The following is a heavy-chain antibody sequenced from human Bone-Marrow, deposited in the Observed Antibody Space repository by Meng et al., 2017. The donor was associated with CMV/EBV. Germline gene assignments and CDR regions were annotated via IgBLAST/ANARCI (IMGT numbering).Heavy chain of an antibody. CDR3: ARDMTSTWYGGSDS. CDR2: INPQSGDT. Sequence: ASVKVSCKASGYTFTGHYMHWVRQAPGQGLEWMGGINPQSGDTNYAQNFQGTVTLTRDTSISTAYMELSTLRSDDTAMYYCARDMTSTWYGGSDSWGQGTLVTVSS. V-gene: IGHV1-2*02. CDR1: GYTFTGHY. J-gene: IGHJ4*02. D-gene: IGHD3-10*01.